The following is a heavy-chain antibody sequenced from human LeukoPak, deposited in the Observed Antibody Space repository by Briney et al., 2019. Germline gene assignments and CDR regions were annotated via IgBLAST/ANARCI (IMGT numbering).Heavy chain of an antibody. V-gene: IGHV3-74*01. CDR1: VFPLSNYW. J-gene: IGHJ4*02. CDR3: ARDRIVGTSFDF. CDR2: INIDGSSI. Sequence: GGSLRLSCAASVFPLSNYWMHWVRQAPGKGLVWVSRINIDGSSISYADSVKGRFTISRDNAKNTVYLQMNSLRVEDTAVYYCARDRIVGTSFDFWGQGILVTVSS. D-gene: IGHD1-26*01.